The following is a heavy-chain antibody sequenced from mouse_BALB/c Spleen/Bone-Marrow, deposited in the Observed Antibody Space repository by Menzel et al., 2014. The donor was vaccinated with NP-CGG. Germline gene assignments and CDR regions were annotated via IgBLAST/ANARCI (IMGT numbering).Heavy chain of an antibody. V-gene: IGHV3-8*02. CDR3: ASLLRIYYAMDY. J-gene: IGHJ4*01. CDR2: ISYSGST. D-gene: IGHD1-1*01. CDR1: GDSITSGY. Sequence: EVKLMESGPSLVKPSQTLSLTCSVTGDSITSGYWNWIRKFPGNKLGYMGYISYSGSTYYNPSLKSRISITRDTSKNQYYLQLNSVTTEDTATYYCASLLRIYYAMDYWGQGTSVTVSS.